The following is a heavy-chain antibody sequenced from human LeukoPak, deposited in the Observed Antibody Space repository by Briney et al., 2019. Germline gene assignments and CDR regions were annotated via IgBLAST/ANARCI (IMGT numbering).Heavy chain of an antibody. Sequence: SETLSLTCTVSGVSVSSGSFYWSWIRQPPGTGLEYIANINYSGATNYNPSLKSRVTISLDTSKNHFSLRLSSVTAADTAVCYCTRGINYDILTGYYPLFEYWGQGILVTVSS. CDR1: GVSVSSGSFY. CDR3: TRGINYDILTGYYPLFEY. V-gene: IGHV4-61*03. D-gene: IGHD3-9*01. CDR2: INYSGAT. J-gene: IGHJ4*02.